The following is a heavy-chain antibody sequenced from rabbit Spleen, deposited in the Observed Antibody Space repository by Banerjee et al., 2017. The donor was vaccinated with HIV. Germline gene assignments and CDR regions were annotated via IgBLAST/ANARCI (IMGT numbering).Heavy chain of an antibody. CDR1: GFDLSQNYV. V-gene: IGHV1S43*01. J-gene: IGHJ3*01. D-gene: IGHD2-1*01. Sequence: QEQLEEYGGGLVKPGGTLTLTCKASGFDLSQNYVMCWVRQAPGKGLEWIGCIGSNSGNTYYASWAKCRVTISTSTSLNTLTLQLNSLTAADTSTYFCGRDANGDVRLSRLDLLGQGTLVTVS. CDR3: GRDANGDVRLSRLDL. CDR2: IGSNSGNT.